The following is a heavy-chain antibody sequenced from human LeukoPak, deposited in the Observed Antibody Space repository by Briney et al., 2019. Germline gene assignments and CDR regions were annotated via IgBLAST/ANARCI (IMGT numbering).Heavy chain of an antibody. CDR1: GYTFTSYG. CDR2: ISAYNGNT. Sequence: ASVKVSCTASGYTFTSYGISWVRQAPGQGLEWMGWISAYNGNTNYAQKLQGRVTMTTDTSTSTAYMELRSLRSDDTAVYYCARFSAPGIVLDYWGQGTLVTVSS. J-gene: IGHJ4*02. D-gene: IGHD2/OR15-2a*01. CDR3: ARFSAPGIVLDY. V-gene: IGHV1-18*01.